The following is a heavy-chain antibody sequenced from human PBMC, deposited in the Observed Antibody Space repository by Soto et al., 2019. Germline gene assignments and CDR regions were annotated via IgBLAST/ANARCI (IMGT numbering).Heavy chain of an antibody. Sequence: PSETLSLTCTVSGGSISSYYWSWIRQPPGKGLEWIGYIYYSGSTNYNPSLKSRVTISVDTSKNQFSLKLSSVTAADTAVYYCARHEEAESSNYYYYGMDVWGQGTTVTVSS. CDR1: GGSISSYY. V-gene: IGHV4-59*01. J-gene: IGHJ6*02. D-gene: IGHD6-19*01. CDR3: ARHEEAESSNYYYYGMDV. CDR2: IYYSGST.